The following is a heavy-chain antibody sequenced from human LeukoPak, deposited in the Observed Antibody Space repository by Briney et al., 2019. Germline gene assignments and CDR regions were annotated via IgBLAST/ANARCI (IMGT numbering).Heavy chain of an antibody. CDR3: VRGAGDLGY. CDR2: ITSSSSYT. D-gene: IGHD2-21*02. CDR1: GFTFSDYY. Sequence: GGSLRLSCAASGFTFSDYYMNWIRQAPGKGLEWVSYITSSSSYTNYADSEEGRFTISRDNAKNSLYLQMNSLRAEDTAVYYCVRGAGDLGYWGQGTLVTVSS. J-gene: IGHJ4*02. V-gene: IGHV3-11*06.